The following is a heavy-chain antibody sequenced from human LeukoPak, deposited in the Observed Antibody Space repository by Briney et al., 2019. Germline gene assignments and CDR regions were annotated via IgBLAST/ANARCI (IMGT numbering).Heavy chain of an antibody. CDR3: AKCHRSTPYYFDY. CDR1: GGSISSYY. J-gene: IGHJ4*02. V-gene: IGHV3-23*01. CDR2: ISGSGGST. Sequence: ETLSLTCTVSGGSISSYYWSWIRQPPGKGLEWVSAISGSGGSTYYADSVKDRFTISRDNSKNTLYLQMNSLRAEDTAVYYCAKCHRSTPYYFDYWGQGTLVTVSS. D-gene: IGHD1-26*01.